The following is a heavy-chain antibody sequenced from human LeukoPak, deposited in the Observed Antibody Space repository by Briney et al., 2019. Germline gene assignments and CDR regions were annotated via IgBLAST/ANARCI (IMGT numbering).Heavy chain of an antibody. J-gene: IGHJ4*02. CDR2: IYYSGST. Sequence: PSQTLSLTCTVSGGSISSGDYHWSWIRQPPGKGLEWIAYIYYSGSTYYNPSLKSRVTISVDTSKNQFSLKLSSVTAADTAVYYCAREAEGDGSGERQGPRAYFDYWGQGTLVTVSS. CDR3: AREAEGDGSGERQGPRAYFDY. V-gene: IGHV4-30-4*01. CDR1: GGSISSGDYH. D-gene: IGHD3-10*01.